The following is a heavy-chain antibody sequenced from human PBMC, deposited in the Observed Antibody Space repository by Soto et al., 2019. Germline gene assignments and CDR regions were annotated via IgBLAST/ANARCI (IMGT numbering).Heavy chain of an antibody. CDR2: VYHSGTA. CDR1: GGSINNGDYF. J-gene: IGHJ4*02. Sequence: SETLSLTCTVSGGSINNGDYFWGWIRQPPGKGLEWIGSVYHSGTANYNPSLKSRVTISVDTSKNQFSLNLRSVTAADTAVYYCAKVVVGAPRHPDFDSWGQGTLVTVSS. D-gene: IGHD2-15*01. V-gene: IGHV4-39*01. CDR3: AKVVVGAPRHPDFDS.